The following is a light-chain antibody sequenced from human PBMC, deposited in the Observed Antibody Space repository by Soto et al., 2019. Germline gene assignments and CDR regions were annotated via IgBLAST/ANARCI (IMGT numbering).Light chain of an antibody. CDR1: SSDVGGYSL. CDR3: CSYTSSITRVV. J-gene: IGLJ2*01. Sequence: QSALTQPASVSGSPGQSITVSCTGTSSDVGGYSLVSWYHQNPGKAPKLVIYEGSKRPSGVSNRLSGSKSGNTASLTISGLQPEDEGDYYCCSYTSSITRVVFGGGTKLTVL. CDR2: EGS. V-gene: IGLV2-14*02.